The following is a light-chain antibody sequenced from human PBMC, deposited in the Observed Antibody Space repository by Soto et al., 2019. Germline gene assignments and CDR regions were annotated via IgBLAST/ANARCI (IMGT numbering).Light chain of an antibody. CDR3: SSYAGSNNFV. J-gene: IGLJ1*01. CDR2: EVS. Sequence: QSALTQPPSASGSPGQSVTISCTGTSSDVGGYNYVSWCQQHPGKPPKLIIYEVSKRPSGVPDRFFGSKSGNTASLTVSGLQAQDEADYYCSSYAGSNNFVFGTGTKVPVL. CDR1: SSDVGGYNY. V-gene: IGLV2-8*01.